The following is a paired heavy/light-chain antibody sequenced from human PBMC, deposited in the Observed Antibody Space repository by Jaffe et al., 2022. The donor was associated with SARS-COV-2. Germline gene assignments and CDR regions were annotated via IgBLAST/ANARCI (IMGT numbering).Heavy chain of an antibody. D-gene: IGHD3-16*01. CDR2: ISYDGSNK. CDR3: AKGRYGGFTDYCDY. Sequence: QVQVVESGGGVVQPGRSLRLSCTASGFTFNNFGMHWVRQAPGKGLEWVAVISYDGSNKYYADSVKGRFTISRENSKNTLYLQMNSLRPDDTAVYYCAKGRYGGFTDYCDYWGLGSLVTVSS. V-gene: IGHV3-30*18. J-gene: IGHJ4*02. CDR1: GFTFNNFG.
Light chain of an antibody. V-gene: IGKV3-15*01. CDR1: QSVYSN. CDR3: QQYNTRPPLA. J-gene: IGKJ4*01. Sequence: EIVMTQSPATLSVSPGDRASLSCRASQSVYSNLAWYQQKPGQPPRLLIYGASTRATGIPVRFSGSGSGTEFTLTISSMQSEDFAVYYCQQYNTRPPLAFGGGTKVEI. CDR2: GAS.